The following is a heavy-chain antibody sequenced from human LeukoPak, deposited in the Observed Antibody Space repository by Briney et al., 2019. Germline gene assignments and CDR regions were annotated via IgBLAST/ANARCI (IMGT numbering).Heavy chain of an antibody. D-gene: IGHD3-10*01. CDR1: GGSISSSSYY. Sequence: PSETLSLTYTVSGGSISSSSYYWGWIRQPPGKGLEWIGSIYYSGSTYYNPSLKSRVTISVDTSKNQFSLKLRSVTAADTAVYYCARDTAPHYYGSGSYRVGGYFDYWGQGTLVTVSS. J-gene: IGHJ4*02. CDR2: IYYSGST. V-gene: IGHV4-39*07. CDR3: ARDTAPHYYGSGSYRVGGYFDY.